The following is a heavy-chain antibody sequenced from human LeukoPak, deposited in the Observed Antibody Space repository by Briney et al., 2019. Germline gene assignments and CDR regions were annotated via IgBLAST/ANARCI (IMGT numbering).Heavy chain of an antibody. CDR2: IKQDGSKK. Sequence: PGGSLRLSCVASGFPFSSYWMTWVRQAPGKGLEWVANIKQDGSKKSYVDSVKGRFTISRDNAKNSLYLQMNSLRAEDTAIYYCTRVGYIDAGIDYWGQGTLVTVSS. V-gene: IGHV3-7*04. J-gene: IGHJ4*02. D-gene: IGHD5-24*01. CDR3: TRVGYIDAGIDY. CDR1: GFPFSSYW.